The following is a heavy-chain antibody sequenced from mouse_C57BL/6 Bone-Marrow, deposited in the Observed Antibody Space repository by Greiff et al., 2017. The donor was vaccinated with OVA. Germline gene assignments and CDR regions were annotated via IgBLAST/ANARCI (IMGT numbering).Heavy chain of an antibody. D-gene: IGHD1-1*01. V-gene: IGHV8-8*01. CDR2: IWWDDDK. CDR1: GFSLSTFGMG. CDR3: ARIPHYYYGDYFDY. J-gene: IGHJ2*01. Sequence: QVTLKESGPGILQPSQTLSLTCSFSGFSLSTFGMGVGWIRQPSGKGLEWLAHIWWDDDKYYHPALKSRILISKDTSKNQVFLTIANVDTADTATYYGARIPHYYYGDYFDYWGQGTTLTVSS.